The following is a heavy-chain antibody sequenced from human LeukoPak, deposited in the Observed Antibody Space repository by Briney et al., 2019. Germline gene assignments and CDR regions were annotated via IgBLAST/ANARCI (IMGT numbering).Heavy chain of an antibody. D-gene: IGHD3-22*01. CDR1: GGTFSSYA. CDR3: ARGVTRYDSSGYYVY. V-gene: IGHV1-69*13. Sequence: SVNVSCKASGGTFSSYAISWVRQAPGQGLEWMGGIIPIFGTANYAQKFQGRVTITADESTSTAYMELSSLRSEDTAVYYCARGVTRYDSSGYYVYWGQGTLVTVSS. J-gene: IGHJ4*02. CDR2: IIPIFGTA.